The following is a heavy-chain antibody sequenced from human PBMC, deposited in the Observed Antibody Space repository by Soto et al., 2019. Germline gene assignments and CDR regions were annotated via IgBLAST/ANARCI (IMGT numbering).Heavy chain of an antibody. D-gene: IGHD3-22*01. CDR1: GYTFITYG. V-gene: IGHV1-18*01. Sequence: QVQLVQSGAEVNKPGASVKVSCKASGYTFITYGVSLVRQAPGQGLDWLGWISTYNGNTRYAERLQGRVTMTTDTTTNTAYMELRNLRSDDTAVYYCARGPTDYYDNSANYFLDYWGQGNLVTVSS. CDR2: ISTYNGNT. J-gene: IGHJ4*02. CDR3: ARGPTDYYDNSANYFLDY.